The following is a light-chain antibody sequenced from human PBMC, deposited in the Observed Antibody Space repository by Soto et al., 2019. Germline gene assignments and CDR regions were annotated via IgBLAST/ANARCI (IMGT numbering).Light chain of an antibody. Sequence: EIVMTQSPATLSVSPGERATLSCRASQSVSSNLGWYQQRPGQAPRLLIYGASSRATGIPARFSGSGSATEVTPTISSLHSEDFVVYCRQQYLYWLTFGGGTKVEIK. V-gene: IGKV3-15*01. CDR3: QQYLYWLT. CDR1: QSVSSN. CDR2: GAS. J-gene: IGKJ4*01.